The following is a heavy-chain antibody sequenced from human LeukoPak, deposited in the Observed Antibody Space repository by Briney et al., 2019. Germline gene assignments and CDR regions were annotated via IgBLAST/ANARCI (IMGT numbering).Heavy chain of an antibody. J-gene: IGHJ4*02. CDR1: GFTFSSYG. D-gene: IGHD2-21*02. CDR3: AKDLERHIVVVTASAVDY. Sequence: GRSLRLSCAASGFTFSSYGMHWVRQAPGKGLEWVAVISYDGSNKYYADSVKGRFTISRDNSKNTLYLQLNSLRAEDTAVYYCAKDLERHIVVVTASAVDYWGQGTLVTVSS. V-gene: IGHV3-30*18. CDR2: ISYDGSNK.